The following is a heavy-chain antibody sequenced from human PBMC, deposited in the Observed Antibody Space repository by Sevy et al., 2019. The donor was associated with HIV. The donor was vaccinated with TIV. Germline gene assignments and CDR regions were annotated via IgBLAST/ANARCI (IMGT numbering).Heavy chain of an antibody. Sequence: ASVKVSCKASGGSLSDYGMNWVRQAPGQGLEWTGGIIPRVGLTNYAQKFHDRVTITADESTSTVYIEVRRPTSEDTGVYYCASVRPCGGDCYFFDSWGQGTLVTVSS. CDR1: GGSLSDYG. CDR3: ASVRPCGGDCYFFDS. J-gene: IGHJ4*02. D-gene: IGHD2-21*01. V-gene: IGHV1-69*01. CDR2: IIPRVGLT.